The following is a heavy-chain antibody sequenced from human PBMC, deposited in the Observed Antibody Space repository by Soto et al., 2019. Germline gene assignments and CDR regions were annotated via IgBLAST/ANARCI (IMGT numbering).Heavy chain of an antibody. V-gene: IGHV3-30*18. CDR2: ISYDGSNK. Sequence: GGSLRLSCAASGFTFSSYGMHWVRQAPGKGLEWVAVISYDGSNKYYADSVKGRFTISRDNSKNTLYLQMNSLRAEDTAVYYCAKDRGYGSGSYGYFDLWGRGTLVTVSS. D-gene: IGHD3-10*01. J-gene: IGHJ2*01. CDR3: AKDRGYGSGSYGYFDL. CDR1: GFTFSSYG.